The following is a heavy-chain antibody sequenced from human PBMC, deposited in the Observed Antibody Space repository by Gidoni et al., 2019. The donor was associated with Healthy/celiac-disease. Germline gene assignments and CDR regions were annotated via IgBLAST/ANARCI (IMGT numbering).Heavy chain of an antibody. V-gene: IGHV4-59*08. CDR1: GGSISSYY. D-gene: IGHD3-22*01. CDR2: IYYSGST. CDR3: ARLKDSSGYYSFDY. Sequence: QVQLQESGPGLVKPSETLSLTCTVSGGSISSYYWSWIRQPPGKGLEWIGYIYYSGSTNYNPSLKSRVTISVDTSKNQFSLKLSSVTAADTAVYYCARLKDSSGYYSFDYWGQGTLVTVSS. J-gene: IGHJ4*02.